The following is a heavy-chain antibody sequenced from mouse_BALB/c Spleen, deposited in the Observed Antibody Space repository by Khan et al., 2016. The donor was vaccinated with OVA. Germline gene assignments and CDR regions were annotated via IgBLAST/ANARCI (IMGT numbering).Heavy chain of an antibody. V-gene: IGHV5-6-5*01. CDR2: ISSGGST. J-gene: IGHJ3*01. CDR3: ARDYWFVY. Sequence: VELVESGGGLVKPGGSLKVSCAASGFTFSNYAMSWVRQTPEKRLEWVASISSGGSTYYQDSAKGRFTISRDNARNILYLQMSSLRSEDTAMYYCARDYWFVYWGQGTLVTVSA. CDR1: GFTFSNYA.